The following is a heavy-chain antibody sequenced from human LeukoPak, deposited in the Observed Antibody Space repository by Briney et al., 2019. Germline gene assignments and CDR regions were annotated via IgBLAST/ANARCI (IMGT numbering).Heavy chain of an antibody. Sequence: PGGSLRLSCAASGFTVSSNYMSWVRQAPGKGLEWVSVIYRGGATYYKDSVKGRFTISRDNSKNTLYLQMNSLRAEDTAVYYCARDVGGGGLAFDIWGQGTMVTVSS. D-gene: IGHD3-16*01. CDR1: GFTVSSNY. V-gene: IGHV3-53*01. CDR3: ARDVGGGGLAFDI. CDR2: IYRGGAT. J-gene: IGHJ3*02.